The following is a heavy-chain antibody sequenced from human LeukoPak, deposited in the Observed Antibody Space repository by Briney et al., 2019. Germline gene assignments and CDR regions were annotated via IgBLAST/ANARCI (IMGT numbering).Heavy chain of an antibody. CDR2: TSYDGSNK. D-gene: IGHD6-19*01. Sequence: GGSLRLSCAASGFTFSNYGMHWVRQAPGKGLEWAAVTSYDGSNKYYADSVKGRFTISRDNSKNTLYLQMNSLRAEDTAVYYCAKDPNSSGWYGNLDYWGQGTLVTVSS. J-gene: IGHJ4*02. CDR3: AKDPNSSGWYGNLDY. CDR1: GFTFSNYG. V-gene: IGHV3-30*18.